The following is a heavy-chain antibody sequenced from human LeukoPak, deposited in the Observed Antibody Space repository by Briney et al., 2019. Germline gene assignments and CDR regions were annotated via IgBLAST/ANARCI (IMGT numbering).Heavy chain of an antibody. CDR2: ISGSGGST. CDR1: GFTFSSYA. Sequence: GGSLRLSCAASGFTFSSYAMSWVRQAPGKGLEWVSAISGSGGSTYYADSVKGRFTISRDNAKNTLYLQMNSMRAEDTAVYYCARGGSYRNWFDPWGQGTLVTVSS. D-gene: IGHD1-26*01. J-gene: IGHJ5*02. V-gene: IGHV3-23*01. CDR3: ARGGSYRNWFDP.